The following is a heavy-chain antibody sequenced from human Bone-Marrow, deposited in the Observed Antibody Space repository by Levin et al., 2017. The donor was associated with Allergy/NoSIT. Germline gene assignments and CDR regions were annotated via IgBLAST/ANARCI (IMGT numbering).Heavy chain of an antibody. J-gene: IGHJ6*03. Sequence: PGGSLRLSCAASGFTFSSYGMHWVRQAPGKGLEWVAVIWYDGSNKYYADSVKGRFTISRDNSKNTLYLQMNSLRAEDTAVYYCARVTYGDYVGGVVVNYYYYYMDGWGKGTTVTVSS. CDR1: GFTFSSYG. V-gene: IGHV3-33*01. D-gene: IGHD4-17*01. CDR3: ARVTYGDYVGGVVVNYYYYYMDG. CDR2: IWYDGSNK.